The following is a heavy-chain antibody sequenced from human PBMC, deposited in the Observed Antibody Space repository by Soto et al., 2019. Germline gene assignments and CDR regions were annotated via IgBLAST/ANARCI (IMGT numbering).Heavy chain of an antibody. CDR3: AKGSETYYDILTGYLGPLDY. D-gene: IGHD3-9*01. CDR1: GFTFSSYA. V-gene: IGHV3-23*01. CDR2: ISGSGGST. Sequence: PGGSLRLSCAASGFTFSSYAMSWVRQAPGKGLEWVSAISGSGGSTYYADSVKGRFTISRDNSKNTLYLQMNSLRAEDTAVYYCAKGSETYYDILTGYLGPLDYWGQGTLVTVSS. J-gene: IGHJ4*02.